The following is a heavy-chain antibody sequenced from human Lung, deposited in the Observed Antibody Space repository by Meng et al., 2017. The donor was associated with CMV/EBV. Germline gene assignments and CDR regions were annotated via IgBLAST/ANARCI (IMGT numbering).Heavy chain of an antibody. V-gene: IGHV1-18*01. D-gene: IGHD6-19*01. CDR2: ISAYNGDT. CDR3: ARDAGTIAVSGIGDY. Sequence: ASVXVSXKASGYIFTKYGVNWMRQAPGQGPEWMGWISAYNGDTMYAPKVQGRVTMTTDTSTSTAYMELRGLRSDDTAVYYCARDAGTIAVSGIGDYWGQRXLVTVSS. CDR1: GYIFTKYG. J-gene: IGHJ4*02.